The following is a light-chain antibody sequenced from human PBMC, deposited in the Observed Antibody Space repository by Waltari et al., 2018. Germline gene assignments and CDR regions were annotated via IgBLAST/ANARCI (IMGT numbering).Light chain of an antibody. V-gene: IGLV2-23*01. CDR2: EGS. CDR3: CSYAGSSTYV. J-gene: IGLJ1*01. CDR1: SSDVGSNNL. Sequence: QSALTQPASVSGSPGQSITISCTGTSSDVGSNNLVSWYQQHPGKAPKLMIYEGSKRPSVVSNRFSGSKSGNTASLTISGLQVEDEADYYCCSYAGSSTYVFGTGTKVTVL.